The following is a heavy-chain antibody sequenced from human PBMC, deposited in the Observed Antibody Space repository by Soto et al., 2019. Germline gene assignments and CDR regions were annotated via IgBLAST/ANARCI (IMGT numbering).Heavy chain of an antibody. CDR1: GGSISSGGYS. D-gene: IGHD4-17*01. J-gene: IGHJ4*02. V-gene: IGHV4-30-2*01. CDR2: IYHSGST. Sequence: SETLSLTCAVSGGSISSGGYSWSWIRQPPGKGLEWIGYIYHSGSTYYNPSLKSRVTISVDRSKNQFSLKLSSVTAADTAVYYCARAYGDYVFDYWGQGTLVTVSS. CDR3: ARAYGDYVFDY.